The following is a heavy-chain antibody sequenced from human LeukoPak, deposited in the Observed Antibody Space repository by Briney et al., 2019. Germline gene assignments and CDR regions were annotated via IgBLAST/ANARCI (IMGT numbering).Heavy chain of an antibody. CDR2: ISSSGSTI. Sequence: GGSLRLSCAASGFTFSDFYMSWIRQAPGKGLEWVSYISSSGSTIYYADSEKGRFTISRDNAKNSLYLQMNSLRAEDTAVYYCARELSGCSGGSCSNWFDPWGQGTLVTVSS. CDR1: GFTFSDFY. J-gene: IGHJ5*02. V-gene: IGHV3-11*04. CDR3: ARELSGCSGGSCSNWFDP. D-gene: IGHD2-15*01.